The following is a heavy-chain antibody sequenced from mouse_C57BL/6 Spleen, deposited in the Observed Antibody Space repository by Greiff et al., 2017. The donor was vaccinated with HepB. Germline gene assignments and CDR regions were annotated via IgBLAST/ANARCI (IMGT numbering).Heavy chain of an antibody. CDR2: IYPGDGDT. CDR1: GYAFSSSW. Sequence: QVQLQQSGPELVKPGASVKISCKASGYAFSSSWMNWVKQRPGKGLEWIGRIYPGDGDTNYNGKFKGKATLTADKSSSTAYMQLSSLTSEDSAVYFCARSSLNYYGSSLDYWGQGTTLTVSS. V-gene: IGHV1-82*01. J-gene: IGHJ2*01. CDR3: ARSSLNYYGSSLDY. D-gene: IGHD1-1*01.